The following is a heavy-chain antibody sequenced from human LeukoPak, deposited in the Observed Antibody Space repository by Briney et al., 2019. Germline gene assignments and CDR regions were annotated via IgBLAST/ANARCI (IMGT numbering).Heavy chain of an antibody. J-gene: IGHJ6*03. CDR1: GDAITDDS. D-gene: IGHD4-17*01. Sequence: SETLSLTCTVSGDAITDDSWSWIRQPPGKGLEWIGYIYEGGSANYNPSLRSRVTISVDTSKNQFSLKLSSVTAADTAVYYCARRTTVTYYYYYYYMDVWGKGTTVTVSS. CDR2: IYEGGSA. CDR3: ARRTTVTYYYYYYYMDV. V-gene: IGHV4-59*12.